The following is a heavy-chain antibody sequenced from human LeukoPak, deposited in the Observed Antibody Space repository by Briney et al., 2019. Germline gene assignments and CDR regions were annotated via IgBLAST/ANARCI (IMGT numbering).Heavy chain of an antibody. V-gene: IGHV1-46*01. CDR2: INPRGGST. J-gene: IGHJ4*02. CDR3: ARDAPLLGFGY. Sequence: ASVKVSCKASGYTFTSYYMHWVRQAPGQGLEWMGIINPRGGSTSYAQKFQGRVTMTRDTSTSTVYMELSSLRSEDTAVYYCARDAPLLGFGYWGQGTLVTVSS. D-gene: IGHD3-16*01. CDR1: GYTFTSYY.